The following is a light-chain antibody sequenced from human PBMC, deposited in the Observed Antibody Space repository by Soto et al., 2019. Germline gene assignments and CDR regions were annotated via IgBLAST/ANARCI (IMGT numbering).Light chain of an antibody. Sequence: DIQMTQSPSTLSASVGDRVTITCRASQSISSWLAWYQQKPGKAPKLLIYDASSLESGVPSRFSGSGSGTEFTLNISSLQPDDFATYYCQQYNSTPWTFGQGTKVDIK. CDR2: DAS. J-gene: IGKJ1*01. CDR1: QSISSW. CDR3: QQYNSTPWT. V-gene: IGKV1-5*01.